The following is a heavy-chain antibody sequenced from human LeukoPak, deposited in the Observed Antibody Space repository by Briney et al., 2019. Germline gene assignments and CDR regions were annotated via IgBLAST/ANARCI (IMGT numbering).Heavy chain of an antibody. V-gene: IGHV3-30-3*01. CDR2: ISYDGSNK. Sequence: GGSLRLSCAASGFTFSSYAMHWVRQAPGKGLEWVAVISYDGSNKYYADSVKGRFTNSRDNSKNTLYLQMNSLRAEDTAVYYCARHLAGGDYAWPPYGMDVWGQGTTVTVSS. CDR1: GFTFSSYA. J-gene: IGHJ6*02. CDR3: ARHLAGGDYAWPPYGMDV. D-gene: IGHD4-17*01.